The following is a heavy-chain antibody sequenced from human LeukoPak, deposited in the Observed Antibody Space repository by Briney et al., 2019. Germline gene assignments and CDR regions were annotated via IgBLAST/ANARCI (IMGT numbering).Heavy chain of an antibody. D-gene: IGHD3-16*02. CDR1: GFTFGSPW. CDR2: INSDGSAT. CDR3: ARGTAGYHSSYFDY. J-gene: IGHJ4*02. Sequence: GGSLRLSCAASGFTFGSPWMHWVRQAPGKGLVWVSRINSDGSATAYADSVEGRFTISRDNAENTLYLQMNSLRAEDTAVYYCARGTAGYHSSYFDYWGQGTLVTVSS. V-gene: IGHV3-74*01.